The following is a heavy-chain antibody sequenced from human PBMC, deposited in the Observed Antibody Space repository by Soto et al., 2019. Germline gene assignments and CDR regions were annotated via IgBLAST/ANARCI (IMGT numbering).Heavy chain of an antibody. J-gene: IGHJ4*02. CDR3: AKYFVAYCGGDCYSLPRY. Sequence: GGSLRLSCAASGFTSSSYGMHWVRQAPGKGLEWVAVISYDGSNKYYADSVKGRFTISRDNSKNTMYLQMNSLRAEDTAVYYCAKYFVAYCGGDCYSLPRYWGRETLVTVSS. V-gene: IGHV3-30*18. CDR2: ISYDGSNK. CDR1: GFTSSSYG. D-gene: IGHD2-21*02.